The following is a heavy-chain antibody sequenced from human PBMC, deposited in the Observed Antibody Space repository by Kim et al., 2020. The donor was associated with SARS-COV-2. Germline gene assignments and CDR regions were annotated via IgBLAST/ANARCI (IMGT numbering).Heavy chain of an antibody. V-gene: IGHV3-66*01. D-gene: IGHD6-13*01. CDR3: SGDEAISQSWHGFVAV. J-gene: IGHJ3*01. CDR2: MFRGNKK. CDR1: GFSVGSDY. Sequence: GGSLRLSCLASGFSVGSDYMDWVRQAPGKGLEWVSVMFRGNKKFYSEDVRGSFITISGINNKNMYFQLNSMRDEETAAEYCSGDEAISQSWHGFVAVW.